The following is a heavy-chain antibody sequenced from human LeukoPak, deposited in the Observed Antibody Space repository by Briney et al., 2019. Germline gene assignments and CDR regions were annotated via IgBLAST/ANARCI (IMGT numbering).Heavy chain of an antibody. D-gene: IGHD3-9*01. CDR3: ARDTAVTILAFGI. CDR1: GFTFSSYS. J-gene: IGHJ3*02. Sequence: PGGSLRLSCAASGFTFSSYSMNWVRQAPGKGLEWVSYISSSSSTIYYADSVKGRFTISRDNAKNSLYLQMNSLRAEDTAVYYCARDTAVTILAFGIWGQGTMVTVSS. CDR2: ISSSSSTI. V-gene: IGHV3-48*01.